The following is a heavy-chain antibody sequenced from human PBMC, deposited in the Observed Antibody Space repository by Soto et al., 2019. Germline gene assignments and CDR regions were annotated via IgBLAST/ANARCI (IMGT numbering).Heavy chain of an antibody. J-gene: IGHJ3*02. CDR3: AKDLASLQRELLGVLRYFDWLLDDDAFDI. Sequence: PGGSLRLSCAASGFTFSSYAMSWVRQAPGKGLEWVSAISGSGGSTYYADSVKGRFTISRDNSKNTLYLQMNSLRAEDTAVYYCAKDLASLQRELLGVLRYFDWLLDDDAFDIWGQGTMVTVS. CDR1: GFTFSSYA. D-gene: IGHD3-9*01. V-gene: IGHV3-23*01. CDR2: ISGSGGST.